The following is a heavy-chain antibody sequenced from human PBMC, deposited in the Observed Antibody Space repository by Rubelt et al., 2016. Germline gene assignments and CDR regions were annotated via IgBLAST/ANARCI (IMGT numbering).Heavy chain of an antibody. CDR1: GGSISSYY. J-gene: IGHJ4*02. CDR2: IYSTGRT. Sequence: QVQLQESGPGLVKPSETLSLTCTVSGGSISSYYWSWIRQPPGKGLEWIGYIYSTGRTNYNPSLKSRVTLSVDTSNNQFSLRRGSVTAAEPAVYYGARHFYSGTSSWDSWGQGTLVTVSS. CDR3: ARHFYSGTSSWDS. D-gene: IGHD2-2*01. V-gene: IGHV4-59*08.